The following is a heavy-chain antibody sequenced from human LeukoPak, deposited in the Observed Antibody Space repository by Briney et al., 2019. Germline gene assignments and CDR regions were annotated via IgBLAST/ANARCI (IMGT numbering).Heavy chain of an antibody. CDR2: IYYSGSA. CDR1: GRSISPYY. J-gene: IGHJ3*02. CDR3: ARDQSGSYKYHAFDI. Sequence: PSETLSLTCTVSGRSISPYYWSCVRQPPGKGLEWIGSIYYSGSANFNPSLNSRVTISVDTSNNQFSLRLTSVTAADMAVYYCARDQSGSYKYHAFDIWGQGTMVSVSS. D-gene: IGHD1-26*01. V-gene: IGHV4-59*01.